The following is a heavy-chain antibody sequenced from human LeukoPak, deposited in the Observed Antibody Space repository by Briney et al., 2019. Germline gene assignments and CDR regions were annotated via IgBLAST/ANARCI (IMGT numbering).Heavy chain of an antibody. CDR2: IKGDGSEK. D-gene: IGHD6-19*01. Sequence: GGSLRLSCAASGFSISNYWMTWVRQAPGKGLECVANIKGDGSEKNYVDSVKGRFTISRDNATNSLYLQMNSLRAEDTAVYYCVRQAGVSWGQGTLVTVSS. J-gene: IGHJ5*02. CDR3: VRQAGVS. CDR1: GFSISNYW. V-gene: IGHV3-7*01.